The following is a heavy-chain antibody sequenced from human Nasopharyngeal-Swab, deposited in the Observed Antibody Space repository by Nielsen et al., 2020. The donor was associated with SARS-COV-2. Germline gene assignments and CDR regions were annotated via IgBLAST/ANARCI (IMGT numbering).Heavy chain of an antibody. CDR2: ISGSGDTT. V-gene: IGHV3-23*01. CDR3: AKRRSNDNYGMDV. Sequence: GGSLRLSCAASGFTFSSYAMRWVRQAPGKGLEWVSGISGSGDTTKYADSVKGRFTISRDNDKNTLYLQMNSLRAEDTAVYYCAKRRSNDNYGMDVWGQGTTVTVS. D-gene: IGHD2-8*01. J-gene: IGHJ6*02. CDR1: GFTFSSYA.